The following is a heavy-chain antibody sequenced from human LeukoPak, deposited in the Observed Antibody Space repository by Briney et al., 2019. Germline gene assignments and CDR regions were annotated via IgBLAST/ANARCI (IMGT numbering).Heavy chain of an antibody. V-gene: IGHV3-15*01. J-gene: IGHJ1*01. CDR2: IRSKTDGGTT. CDR3: AKHIYGVVSIQQ. Sequence: GGSLRLSCAASGFTVRDAWMTWVRQAPGKGLEWVGRIRSKTDGGTTDYAVSVQGRFTISRDDSKNTLYLQMSSLKTEDTAVYYCAKHIYGVVSIQQWGQGTLVTVSS. CDR1: GFTVRDAW. D-gene: IGHD3-3*01.